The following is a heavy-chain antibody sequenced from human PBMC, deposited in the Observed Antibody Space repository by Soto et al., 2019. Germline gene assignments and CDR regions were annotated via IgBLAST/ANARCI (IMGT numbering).Heavy chain of an antibody. V-gene: IGHV3-23*01. CDR3: AKDLIVVVIGDWFDP. J-gene: IGHJ5*02. CDR2: ISGSADSV. D-gene: IGHD3-22*01. CDR1: GFPFSAYA. Sequence: PGGSLRLSCAASGFPFSAYALSWVRQAPGKGLECISGISGSADSVHYADSVKGRFAISRDNSKNMVYLQMNSLRADDTAVYYCAKDLIVVVIGDWFDPWGQGTLVTVSS.